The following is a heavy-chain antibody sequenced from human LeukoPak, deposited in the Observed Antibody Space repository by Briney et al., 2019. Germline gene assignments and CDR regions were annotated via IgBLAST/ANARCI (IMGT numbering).Heavy chain of an antibody. J-gene: IGHJ4*02. Sequence: PSETLSLTCTVSGGSVSSSSYYWGWTRQPPGKGLEWIGTIYYTRSTSYNPSLKSRVTISVDTSKNQFSLKLSSLTAADTAVYYCARQGGELFPAAIGFWGQGTLVTVSS. V-gene: IGHV4-39*01. CDR1: GGSVSSSSYY. CDR2: IYYTRST. CDR3: ARQGGELFPAAIGF. D-gene: IGHD2-2*01.